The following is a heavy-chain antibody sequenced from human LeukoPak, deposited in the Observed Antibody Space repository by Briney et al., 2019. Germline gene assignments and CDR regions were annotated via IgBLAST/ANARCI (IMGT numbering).Heavy chain of an antibody. CDR2: IDWDEDK. CDR3: ARIHVHCSYTDCYHFDY. V-gene: IGHV2-70*11. J-gene: IGHJ4*02. Sequence: VSGPTLVNPTQTLTLICTFSGFSPGTSGRCVSWIRQPPGKALEWLSRIDWDEDKHYSTSLKTRLTISKDTSKNQVVLTMTNMDPVDTATYYGARIHVHCSYTDCYHFDYWGQGTLVTVSS. D-gene: IGHD2-2*01. CDR1: GFSPGTSGRC.